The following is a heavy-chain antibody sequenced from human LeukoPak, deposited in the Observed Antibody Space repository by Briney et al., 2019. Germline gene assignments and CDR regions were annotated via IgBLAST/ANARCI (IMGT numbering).Heavy chain of an antibody. Sequence: SETLSLTCTVSGDSITSGSYYWSWIRQPAGKGLDWIGRIYTTGSTSYNPSLKSRVTISLDMSKNQFSLKLSSVTAADTAVYYCARDGGARFYSSGWSYYFDYWGQGTLVTVSS. J-gene: IGHJ4*02. D-gene: IGHD6-19*01. CDR3: ARDGGARFYSSGWSYYFDY. CDR1: GDSITSGSYY. CDR2: IYTTGST. V-gene: IGHV4-61*02.